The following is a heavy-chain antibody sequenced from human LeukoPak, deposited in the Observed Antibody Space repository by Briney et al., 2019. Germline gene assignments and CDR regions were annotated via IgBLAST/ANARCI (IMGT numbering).Heavy chain of an antibody. CDR1: GFTFSSYA. CDR3: AKEFTYYDFWSGYYTRSGFDY. Sequence: PGGSLRLSCAASGFTFSSYAMSWVRQAPGKGLEWVSAISGSGGSTYYADSVKGRFTISRDNSKNTLYLQMNSLRAEDTAVYYCAKEFTYYDFWSGYYTRSGFDYWGQGTLVTVSS. J-gene: IGHJ4*02. V-gene: IGHV3-23*01. D-gene: IGHD3-3*01. CDR2: ISGSGGST.